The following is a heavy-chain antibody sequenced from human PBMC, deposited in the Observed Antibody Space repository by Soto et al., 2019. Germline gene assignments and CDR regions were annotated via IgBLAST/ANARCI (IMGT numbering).Heavy chain of an antibody. Sequence: TQWLTCTVSGGSISSDDYYWSRIRQAPRRGLECIVYIHSSWSIYYNPSLKSRATMSIDTAQNQFSLKVSSVTVADTAVHYCARDLDGLHDDNSGPYPRPGWGQGTMVTV. CDR1: GGSISSDDYY. CDR3: ARDLDGLHDDNSGPYPRPG. V-gene: IGHV4-30-4*01. D-gene: IGHD3-22*01. CDR2: IHSSWSI. J-gene: IGHJ1*01.